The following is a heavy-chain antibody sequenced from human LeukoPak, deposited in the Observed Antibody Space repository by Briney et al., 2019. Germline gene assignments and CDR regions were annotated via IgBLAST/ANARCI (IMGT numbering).Heavy chain of an antibody. J-gene: IGHJ4*02. Sequence: ASVKVSCKASGYTFKSYDINWVRRATGQGLEWMGWMNPNSGNTGFAQKFQDRVSMTRDTSINTAYMELTSLRSGNTAVYYCARATPGGLHGYSFDYWGQGTVVTVYS. V-gene: IGHV1-8*02. D-gene: IGHD5-24*01. CDR1: GYTFKSYD. CDR3: ARATPGGLHGYSFDY. CDR2: MNPNSGNT.